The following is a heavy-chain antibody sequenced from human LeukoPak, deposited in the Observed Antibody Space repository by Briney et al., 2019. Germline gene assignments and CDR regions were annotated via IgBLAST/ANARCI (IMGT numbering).Heavy chain of an antibody. J-gene: IGHJ4*02. D-gene: IGHD2-15*01. CDR1: GFTFGDYA. CDR3: TRSLKVPGRYCSGGSCYSGRDY. CDR2: IRSKAYGGTT. V-gene: IGHV3-49*03. Sequence: GGSLRLSCTASGFTFGDYAMSWFCQAPGKGLEWVGFIRSKAYGGTTEYAASVKGRFTISRDDSKSIAYLQMNSLKTEDTAVYYCTRSLKVPGRYCSGGSCYSGRDYWGQGTLVTVSS.